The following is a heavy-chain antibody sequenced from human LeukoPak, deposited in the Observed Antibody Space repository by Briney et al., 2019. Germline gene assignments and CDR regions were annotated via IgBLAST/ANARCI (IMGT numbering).Heavy chain of an antibody. D-gene: IGHD1-1*01. CDR2: IKSHIDGGTI. CDR3: TTNWDVPLGR. J-gene: IGHJ4*02. CDR1: GGSISSSNW. Sequence: PSETLSLTCAVSGGSISSSNWWSWVRQPPGKGLEWIGRIKSHIDGGTIDYAAPVKGRFTISRDDSKETLYLQMSSLKSDDTAVYFCTTNWDVPLGRWGQGTQVTVSS. V-gene: IGHV3-15*01.